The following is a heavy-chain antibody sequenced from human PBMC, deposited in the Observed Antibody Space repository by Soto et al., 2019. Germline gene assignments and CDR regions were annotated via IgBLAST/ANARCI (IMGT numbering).Heavy chain of an antibody. V-gene: IGHV1-3*01. Sequence: ASVKVSCKASGYTFTSYAMHWVRQAPGQRLEWMGWINAGNGNTKYSQKFQDRVTITRDTSASTAYMELSSLRSEDTAVYYRARDLSGSSGRSCYSARLDYWGQGTLVTVSS. D-gene: IGHD2-15*01. CDR3: ARDLSGSSGRSCYSARLDY. J-gene: IGHJ4*02. CDR1: GYTFTSYA. CDR2: INAGNGNT.